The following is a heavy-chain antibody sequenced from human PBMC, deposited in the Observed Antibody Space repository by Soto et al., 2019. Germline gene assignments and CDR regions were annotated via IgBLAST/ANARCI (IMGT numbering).Heavy chain of an antibody. Sequence: GGSLRLSCAASGFTFSTYAMHWVRQAPGKGLEWVAVISYDGSNKYYANFVKGRFTISRDNSKNTLYLQMNSLRAEDTAVYYCARDHHRYSGYDYVDYWGQGTLVTVSS. CDR1: GFTFSTYA. V-gene: IGHV3-30-3*01. CDR3: ARDHHRYSGYDYVDY. J-gene: IGHJ4*02. D-gene: IGHD5-12*01. CDR2: ISYDGSNK.